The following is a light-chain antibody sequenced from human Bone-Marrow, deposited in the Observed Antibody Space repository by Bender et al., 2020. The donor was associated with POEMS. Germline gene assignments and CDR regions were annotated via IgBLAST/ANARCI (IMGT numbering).Light chain of an antibody. Sequence: SDELTQSPSVSVSPGQTARISCSGDALPKQYTYWYQQKAGQAPVLLIYKDSERPSGIPERFSGSRSGTRVTLIISGVQAEDEAGYYCQSADNSEGLHWVCGGGTHLTVL. V-gene: IGLV3-25*03. CDR3: QSADNSEGLHWV. CDR2: KDS. J-gene: IGLJ3*02. CDR1: ALPKQY.